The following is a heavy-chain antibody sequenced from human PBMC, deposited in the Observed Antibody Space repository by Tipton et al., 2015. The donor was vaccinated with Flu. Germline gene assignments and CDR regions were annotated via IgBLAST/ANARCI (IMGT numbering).Heavy chain of an antibody. CDR2: IYYSGST. CDR3: ARHIYAQLGPPYFDF. D-gene: IGHD1-1*01. Sequence: LRLSCTVSGGSISNYYWSWIRQPPGKGLEWIGYIYYSGSTNYNPSLKSRVTMSADTSKNQFYLRLSSLTASDTAVYYCARHIYAQLGPPYFDFWGQGTLVTVSS. J-gene: IGHJ4*02. V-gene: IGHV4-59*08. CDR1: GGSISNYY.